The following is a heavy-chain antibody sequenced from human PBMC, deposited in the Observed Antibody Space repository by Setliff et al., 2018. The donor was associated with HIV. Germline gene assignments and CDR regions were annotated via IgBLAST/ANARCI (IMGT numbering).Heavy chain of an antibody. CDR3: ARLSSAAMWGGGAFDI. Sequence: ASVKVSCKASGYSFTSYTIHWVRQAPGQRLEWMGWINAGNGNTKYSQKFRGRVTFTSDTSASTAYMELSGLGFEDTAVYYCARLSSAAMWGGGAFDIWGQGTMVTVSS. CDR1: GYSFTSYT. V-gene: IGHV1-3*01. D-gene: IGHD2-2*01. J-gene: IGHJ3*02. CDR2: INAGNGNT.